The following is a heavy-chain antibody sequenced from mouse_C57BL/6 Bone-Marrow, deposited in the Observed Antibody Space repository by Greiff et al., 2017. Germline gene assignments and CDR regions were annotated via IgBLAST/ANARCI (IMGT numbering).Heavy chain of an antibody. Sequence: VQLQQSGAELVRPGASVKLSCTASGFNIKDDYMHWVKQRPEQGLEWIGWIDPENGDTEYASKFQGKATITADTSSNTAYLQLSSLTSEDTAVYYCTTRTGWYFDVWGTGTTVTVSS. V-gene: IGHV14-4*01. CDR3: TTRTGWYFDV. CDR2: IDPENGDT. D-gene: IGHD4-1*01. CDR1: GFNIKDDY. J-gene: IGHJ1*03.